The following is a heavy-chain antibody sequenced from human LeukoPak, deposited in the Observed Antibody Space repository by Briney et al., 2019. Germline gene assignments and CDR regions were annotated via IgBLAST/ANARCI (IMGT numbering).Heavy chain of an antibody. J-gene: IGHJ1*01. D-gene: IGHD6-13*01. Sequence: SETLSLTCAVYGGSFSGYYWSWIRQPPGKGLEWIGEIDHSGSTNYNPSLKSRVTISVDTSKNQFSPKLSSVTAADTAVYYCARAPITAADTRDFQHWGQGTLVTVSS. CDR2: IDHSGST. CDR1: GGSFSGYY. V-gene: IGHV4-34*01. CDR3: ARAPITAADTRDFQH.